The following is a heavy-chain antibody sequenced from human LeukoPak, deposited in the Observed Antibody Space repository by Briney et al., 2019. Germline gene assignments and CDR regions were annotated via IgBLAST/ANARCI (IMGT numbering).Heavy chain of an antibody. CDR1: NSTPECRIYY. V-gene: IGHV4-61*02. CDR3: ARKTRDEQTSIHGLYHPYWYTDP. CDR2: ISTSGGT. Sequence: SQTLSLTCPVCNSTPECRIYYRCWIRQPAGKGLEWIGRISTSGGTTYNPSLRSRVPISVDTSNNNFSLRVNSVTAADTAVYDMARKTRDEQTSIHGLYHPYWYTDPWGKGTSVTVSS. D-gene: IGHD5-24*01. J-gene: IGHJ6*04.